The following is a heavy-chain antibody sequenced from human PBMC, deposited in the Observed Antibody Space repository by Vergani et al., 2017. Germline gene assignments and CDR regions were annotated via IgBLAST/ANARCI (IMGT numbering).Heavy chain of an antibody. Sequence: QVQLQESGPGLVKPSQTLSLTCFVSGGSISGHYWSWIRQSPGKGLEWIGYIYSTGSTNYNPSLNSRVTMSVDTSKNQFSLKLRSVTAADTAVYFCARVMYRDEASTGYRLEGMDIWGQGTTVTISS. D-gene: IGHD3-9*01. CDR1: GGSISGHY. CDR2: IYSTGST. V-gene: IGHV4-59*11. J-gene: IGHJ6*02. CDR3: ARVMYRDEASTGYRLEGMDI.